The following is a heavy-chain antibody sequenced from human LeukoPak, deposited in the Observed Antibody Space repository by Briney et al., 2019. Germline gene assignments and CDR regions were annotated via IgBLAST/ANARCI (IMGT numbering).Heavy chain of an antibody. CDR2: IKQDGSEK. J-gene: IGHJ4*02. CDR3: ARDSAGNDY. Sequence: GGSLRLSCAASGFTFSTYWMSWVCQAPGKGLEWVANIKQDGSEKYYIDSVKGRFTISRDNAKNSLYLQMNSLRAEDTAMYYCARDSAGNDYWGQGTLVTVSS. CDR1: GFTFSTYW. D-gene: IGHD6-13*01. V-gene: IGHV3-7*01.